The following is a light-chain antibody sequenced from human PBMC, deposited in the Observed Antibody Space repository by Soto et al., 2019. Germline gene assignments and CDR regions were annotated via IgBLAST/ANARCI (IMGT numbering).Light chain of an antibody. CDR3: QVWHSGSDHWV. J-gene: IGLJ3*02. CDR1: NIGSKS. V-gene: IGLV3-21*02. Sequence: SYELTQPPSVSVAPGQTARISCGGHNIGSKSVHWYQQKPGQAPVLVVHDDRDRPSGIPERFSGSNSGNTATLTISRAEAGDEADYYCQVWHSGSDHWVFGGGTKLTVL. CDR2: DDR.